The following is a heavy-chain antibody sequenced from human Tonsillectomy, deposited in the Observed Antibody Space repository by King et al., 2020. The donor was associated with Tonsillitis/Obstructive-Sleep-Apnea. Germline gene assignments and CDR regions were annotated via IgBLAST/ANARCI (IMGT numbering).Heavy chain of an antibody. Sequence: QVQLQQWGAGLLKPSETLSLTCAVYGGSFSGYYWSWIRQPPGKGLEWIGEINHSGSTNYTPSLKSRVTISVDTSKNQFSLKLSSVTAADKAVYYCARGRVVRQQTANWFDPWGQGTLVTVSS. V-gene: IGHV4-34*01. CDR1: GGSFSGYY. J-gene: IGHJ5*02. CDR2: INHSGST. D-gene: IGHD6-13*01. CDR3: ARGRVVRQQTANWFDP.